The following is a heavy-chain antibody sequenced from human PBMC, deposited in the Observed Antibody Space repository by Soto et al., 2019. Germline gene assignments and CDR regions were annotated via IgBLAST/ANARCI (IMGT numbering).Heavy chain of an antibody. J-gene: IGHJ3*02. CDR3: AKKELWFGESTPGDAFDI. CDR1: GFTVSSYA. CDR2: ISGSGGST. D-gene: IGHD3-10*01. V-gene: IGHV3-23*01. Sequence: PGGALRLSFAASGFTVSSYAIIWVRHVPGKGLEWVSAISGSGGSTYYADSVQGRFTISRDNSKNTLYLQMNSLRAEDTAVYYCAKKELWFGESTPGDAFDIWGQGTMVTVSS.